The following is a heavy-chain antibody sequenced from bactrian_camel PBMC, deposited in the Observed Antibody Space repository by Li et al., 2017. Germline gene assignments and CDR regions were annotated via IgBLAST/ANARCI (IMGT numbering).Heavy chain of an antibody. D-gene: IGHD1*01. CDR1: GFTLSNSD. Sequence: HVQLVESGGGLVQPGGSLRLSCTGSGFTLSNSDMAWVRQAPGKGLEWVSTMYIGGKVTYYADSVKGRFISSEYNGANTLDLQMSSLKPEDTAVYYCTIGLYADFGYGGQGTQVTVS. CDR2: MYIGGKVT. J-gene: IGHJ4*01. V-gene: IGHV3S7*01. CDR3: TIGLYADFGY.